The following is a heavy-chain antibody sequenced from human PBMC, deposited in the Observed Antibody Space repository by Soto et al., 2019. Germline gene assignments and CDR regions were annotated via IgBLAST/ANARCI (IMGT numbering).Heavy chain of an antibody. V-gene: IGHV5-10-1*01. Sequence: GESLKISCKGSGYSFTSYWISWVRQMPGKGLEWMGRIDPSDSYTNYSPSFQGHVTISADKSISIAYLQWSSLKASDTAMYYCARLKGYCSGGSCYSPYYYYGMDVWGQGTTVTVSS. D-gene: IGHD2-15*01. CDR3: ARLKGYCSGGSCYSPYYYYGMDV. CDR2: IDPSDSYT. CDR1: GYSFTSYW. J-gene: IGHJ6*02.